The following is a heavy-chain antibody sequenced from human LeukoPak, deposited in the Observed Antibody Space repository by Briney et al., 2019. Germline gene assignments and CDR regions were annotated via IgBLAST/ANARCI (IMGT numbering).Heavy chain of an antibody. Sequence: ASVKVSCKASGYTFTSYYMHWVRQAPGQGLEWMGIINPSGGSTSYAQKFQGRVTMTRDTSTSTVYMELSSLRSEDTAVYYCARESHLYCSGGSCHPMDVWGKGTTVTVSS. D-gene: IGHD2-15*01. CDR2: INPSGGST. J-gene: IGHJ6*03. CDR3: ARESHLYCSGGSCHPMDV. V-gene: IGHV1-46*01. CDR1: GYTFTSYY.